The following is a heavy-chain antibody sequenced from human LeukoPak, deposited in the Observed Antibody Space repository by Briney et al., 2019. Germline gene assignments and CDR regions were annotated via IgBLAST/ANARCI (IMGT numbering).Heavy chain of an antibody. CDR2: INHSGST. CDR3: ARPYDSSGYYPNAVDV. V-gene: IGHV4-34*01. CDR1: GGSFSGYY. J-gene: IGHJ6*04. D-gene: IGHD3-22*01. Sequence: PSETLSLTCAVYGGSFSGYYWSWIRQPPGKGPEWIGEINHSGSTNYNPSLKSRVTISVDTSKNQFSLKLSSVTAADTAVYYCARPYDSSGYYPNAVDVWGKGTTVTISS.